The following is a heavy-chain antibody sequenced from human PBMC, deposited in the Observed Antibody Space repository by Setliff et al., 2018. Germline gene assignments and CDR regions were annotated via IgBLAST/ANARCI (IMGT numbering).Heavy chain of an antibody. D-gene: IGHD6-19*01. CDR1: GDSISSGDDF. V-gene: IGHV4-30-4*08. CDR2: IYYTTNG. J-gene: IGHJ4*02. Sequence: SETLSLTCTVSGDSISSGDDFWSWIRQPPGKGLEWIGSIYYTTNGHYNPSLKSRVTMSVDTSKNHFSLELTSVTAADTAVYYCARAPVGDRNGLFDSGGQGTWVTVS. CDR3: ARAPVGDRNGLFDS.